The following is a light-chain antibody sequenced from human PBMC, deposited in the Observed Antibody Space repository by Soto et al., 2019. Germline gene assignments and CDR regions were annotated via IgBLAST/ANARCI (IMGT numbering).Light chain of an antibody. CDR1: HSLLHSNGYNY. V-gene: IGKV2-28*01. CDR3: QQYNSYSPT. Sequence: DIVMTQSPLSLPVTPGEPASISCRSSHSLLHSNGYNYLDWYLQKPGQSPQLLIYLGSNRASGVPSRFSGSGSETEFTLTISGLQPGDSATYYCQQYNSYSPTFGQGTKVDIK. CDR2: LGS. J-gene: IGKJ1*01.